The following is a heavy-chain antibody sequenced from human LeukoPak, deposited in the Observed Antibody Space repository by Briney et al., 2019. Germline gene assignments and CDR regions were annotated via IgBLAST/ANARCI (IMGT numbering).Heavy chain of an antibody. V-gene: IGHV4-59*07. CDR2: VNHTGRT. D-gene: IGHD3-3*01. Sequence: TPPATLPLTCTASGCTISTYYWNWIRQPPAKGLEWIGYVNHTGRTHYNTSLNSRLPISVETSKNQFSPEVSSMTAADAAVYFCARGDFWCGSPADWGQGRLVTVSS. CDR3: ARGDFWCGSPAD. J-gene: IGHJ4*02. CDR1: GCTISTYY.